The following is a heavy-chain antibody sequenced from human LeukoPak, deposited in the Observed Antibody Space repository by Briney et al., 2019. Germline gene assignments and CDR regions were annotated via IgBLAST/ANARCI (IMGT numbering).Heavy chain of an antibody. Sequence: GGSLRLSCAASGFTFSSYAMSWVRQAPGKGLEWVSPISGSGGSTYYADSVKGRFTISRDNSKNTLYLQMNSLRAEDTAVYYCAKDLKGVAPTVTTFDYWGQGTLVTVSS. CDR3: AKDLKGVAPTVTTFDY. D-gene: IGHD4-17*01. CDR2: ISGSGGST. J-gene: IGHJ4*02. CDR1: GFTFSSYA. V-gene: IGHV3-23*01.